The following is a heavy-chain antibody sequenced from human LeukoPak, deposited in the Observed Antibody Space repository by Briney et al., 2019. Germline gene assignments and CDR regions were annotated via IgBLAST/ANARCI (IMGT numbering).Heavy chain of an antibody. D-gene: IGHD3-16*02. CDR1: GYTFTSYG. V-gene: IGHV1-18*01. Sequence: ASVKVSCKASGYTFTSYGISWVRQAPGQGLEWMGWISAYNGNTNYAQKLQGRVTITTDTSTSTAYMELRSLRSDVTAVYYCARDPYDYVWGSYRSFDYWGQGSLVTVSS. CDR3: ARDPYDYVWGSYRSFDY. CDR2: ISAYNGNT. J-gene: IGHJ4*02.